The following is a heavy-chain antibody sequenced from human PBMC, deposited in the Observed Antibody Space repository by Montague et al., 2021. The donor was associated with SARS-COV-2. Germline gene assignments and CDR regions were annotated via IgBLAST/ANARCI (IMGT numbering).Heavy chain of an antibody. CDR2: IYHSGSN. J-gene: IGHJ1*01. CDR1: GGSISSSNW. CDR3: ASRGAVAGKVYFQH. D-gene: IGHD6-19*01. Sequence: SETLSLTCAVSGGSISSSNWWSWVRQPPGKGLEWIGDIYHSGSNNNNPSLKSRVTISVDKSKNQFSLKLSSVTAADTAVYYCASRGAVAGKVYFQHWGQGTLVTVSS. V-gene: IGHV4-4*02.